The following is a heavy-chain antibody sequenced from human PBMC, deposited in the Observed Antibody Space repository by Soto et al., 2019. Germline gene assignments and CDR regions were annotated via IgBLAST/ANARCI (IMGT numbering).Heavy chain of an antibody. Sequence: EVQLVESGGGLIQPGGSLRLSCAASGFTLSDYSMNWVRQAPGKGLEWVSFISSSSSTIYYADSVKGRFTISRDNAKNSLYLQMNSLRAEDTAVYYCARKSIREGYYMDVWGKGTTVTVSS. CDR1: GFTLSDYS. V-gene: IGHV3-48*01. CDR2: ISSSSSTI. CDR3: ARKSIREGYYMDV. J-gene: IGHJ6*03.